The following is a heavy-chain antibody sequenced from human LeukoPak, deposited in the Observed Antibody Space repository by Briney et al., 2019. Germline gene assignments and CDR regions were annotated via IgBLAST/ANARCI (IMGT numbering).Heavy chain of an antibody. CDR3: ARDRRYCSSTSCYYYYMDV. Sequence: GGSLRLSCAASGFTFSSYGMSWVRQAPGKGLEWVSAISGSGGSTYYADSVKGRFTISRDNSKNSLYLQMNSLRAEDTAVYYCARDRRYCSSTSCYYYYMDVWGKGTTVTISS. CDR1: GFTFSSYG. V-gene: IGHV3-23*01. J-gene: IGHJ6*03. D-gene: IGHD2-2*01. CDR2: ISGSGGST.